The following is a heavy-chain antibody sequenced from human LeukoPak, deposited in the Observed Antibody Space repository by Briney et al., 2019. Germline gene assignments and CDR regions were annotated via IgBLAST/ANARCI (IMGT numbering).Heavy chain of an antibody. CDR3: ARYGGATRPLDV. CDR2: INHSGST. Sequence: SETLSLTCAVYGGSFSGYYWSWIRQPPGKGLEWTGEINHSGSTNYNPSLKSRVTISVDTSKNQFSLKLSSVTAADTAVYYCARYGGATRPLDVWGKGTTVTVSS. V-gene: IGHV4-34*01. D-gene: IGHD4-23*01. CDR1: GGSFSGYY. J-gene: IGHJ6*04.